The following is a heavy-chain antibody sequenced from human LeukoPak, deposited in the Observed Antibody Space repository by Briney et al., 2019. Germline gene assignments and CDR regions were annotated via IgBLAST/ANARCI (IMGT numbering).Heavy chain of an antibody. CDR2: INPSGGST. Sequence: ASVKVSCKASGYTFTSYYMHWVRQAPGQGLEWMGIINPSGGSTSYAQKFQGRVTMTRDTSTSTVYMELSSLRSEDTAVYYCARGFSMVRGVILAYDYWGQGTLVTVSS. J-gene: IGHJ4*02. CDR3: ARGFSMVRGVILAYDY. D-gene: IGHD3-10*01. V-gene: IGHV1-46*01. CDR1: GYTFTSYY.